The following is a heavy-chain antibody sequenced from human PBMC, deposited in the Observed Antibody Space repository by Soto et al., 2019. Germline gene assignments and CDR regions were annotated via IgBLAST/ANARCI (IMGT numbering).Heavy chain of an antibody. J-gene: IGHJ6*03. CDR1: GASIGSLY. D-gene: IGHD2-8*01. Sequence: SGTLSPTFTVYGASIGSLYWSGVGQPPGKGLGWIGSIYYSGSTNYNPSLKSRVTISVDTSKNQSSLKLSSVTAADTAVYYCAQMVHNDYYYYMDVWGKGTTVTVSS. V-gene: IGHV4-59*01. CDR2: IYYSGST. CDR3: AQMVHNDYYYYMDV.